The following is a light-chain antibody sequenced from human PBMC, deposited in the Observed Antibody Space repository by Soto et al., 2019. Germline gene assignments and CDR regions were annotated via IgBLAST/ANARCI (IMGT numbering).Light chain of an antibody. Sequence: DIQMTQLPSSMSASVGDRVTITCRASQGISRWLAWYHQKPGKAPNLLIYSASTLHSGVPLRFSGSGSVTDFAITVSSLQAEDLGTCCSQQANSLPLLFGPGNNVHMK. CDR2: SAS. CDR3: QQANSLPLL. CDR1: QGISRW. J-gene: IGKJ3*01. V-gene: IGKV1-12*01.